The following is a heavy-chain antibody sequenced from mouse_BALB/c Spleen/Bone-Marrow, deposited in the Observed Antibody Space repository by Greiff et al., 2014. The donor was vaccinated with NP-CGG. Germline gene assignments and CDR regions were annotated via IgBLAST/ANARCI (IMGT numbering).Heavy chain of an antibody. CDR3: ARNGNYGAWFAY. CDR1: GFNIKDTY. CDR2: IDPANGNT. Sequence: EVQLQQSGAELVKPGASVKLSCTASGFNIKDTYMHWVKQRPEQGLEWIGRIDPANGNTKYDPKFQGKATTTADTSSNTAYLQLSSLTSEDTAVYYCARNGNYGAWFAYWGQGTLVTVSA. D-gene: IGHD2-1*01. V-gene: IGHV14-3*02. J-gene: IGHJ3*01.